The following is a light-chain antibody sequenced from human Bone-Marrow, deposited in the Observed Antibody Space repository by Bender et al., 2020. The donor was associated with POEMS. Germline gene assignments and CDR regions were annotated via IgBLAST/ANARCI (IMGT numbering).Light chain of an antibody. CDR2: DVN. CDR3: SSYTSSANEV. Sequence: QSALTQPASVSGSPGQWITISCTGSSSDIGSHKLVSWYQHHPGKAPKVVIYDVNNRPSGVSDRFSGSKSGNTASLTISGLQAEDEAYYYCSSYTSSANEVFGGGTKLTVL. V-gene: IGLV2-14*02. J-gene: IGLJ3*02. CDR1: SSDIGSHKL.